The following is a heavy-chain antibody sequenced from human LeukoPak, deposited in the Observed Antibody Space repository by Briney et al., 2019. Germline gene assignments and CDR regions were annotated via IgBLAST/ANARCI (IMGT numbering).Heavy chain of an antibody. D-gene: IGHD2-21*02. CDR3: ARLTYCGGDCGGYFDY. Sequence: GESLKISCKGSGYSFTSYWIGWVRQMPGKGLEWMGIIYPGDSDTRYSPSFQGQVTISADKSISTAYLQWSSLKASDTAMYYCARLTYCGGDCGGYFDYWGQGTLVTVSS. V-gene: IGHV5-51*01. CDR2: IYPGDSDT. CDR1: GYSFTSYW. J-gene: IGHJ4*02.